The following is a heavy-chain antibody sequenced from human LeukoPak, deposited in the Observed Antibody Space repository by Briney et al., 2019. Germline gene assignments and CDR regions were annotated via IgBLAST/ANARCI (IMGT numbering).Heavy chain of an antibody. CDR2: IREDGSEI. CDR1: GFTFNTYW. CDR3: ARHWAHLDY. D-gene: IGHD7-27*01. Sequence: GGSLRLSCVGSGFTFNTYWMTWVRQAPGKGLEWVANIREDGSEIYYLDSVKGRFTIFRDNAKNSLYLQMNGLRAEDTAVYYCARHWAHLDYWGQGTLVTVSS. J-gene: IGHJ4*02. V-gene: IGHV3-7*01.